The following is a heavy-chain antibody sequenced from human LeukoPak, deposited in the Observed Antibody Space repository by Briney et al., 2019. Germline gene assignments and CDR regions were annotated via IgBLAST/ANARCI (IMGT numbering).Heavy chain of an antibody. CDR2: IYYSGST. CDR3: ARHGGYCSSTSGSEYFHH. D-gene: IGHD2-2*01. Sequence: SETLSLTCTVSGGSISSSSNYWGWIRQPPGKGLEWIGSIYYSGSTYYNPSLKSRVTISVDTSKNQFSLKLSSVTAADTAVYYCARHGGYCSSTSGSEYFHHWGQGTLVTVPS. J-gene: IGHJ1*01. CDR1: GGSISSSSNY. V-gene: IGHV4-39*01.